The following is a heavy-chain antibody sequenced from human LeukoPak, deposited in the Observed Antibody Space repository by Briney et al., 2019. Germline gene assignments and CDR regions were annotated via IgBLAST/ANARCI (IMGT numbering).Heavy chain of an antibody. CDR3: AESLEDTIFGLVIDY. J-gene: IGHJ4*02. V-gene: IGHV3-30*18. Sequence: GGSLRLSCAASGFTFSSYGMHRVRQAPGKGLEWVAVISYDGSNKYYADSVKGRFTISRDNSKNTLYLQMNSLRAEDTAVYYCAESLEDTIFGLVIDYWGQGTLVTVSS. D-gene: IGHD3-3*01. CDR1: GFTFSSYG. CDR2: ISYDGSNK.